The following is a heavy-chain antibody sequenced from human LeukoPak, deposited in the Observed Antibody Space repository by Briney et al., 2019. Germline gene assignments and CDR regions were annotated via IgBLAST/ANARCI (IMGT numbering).Heavy chain of an antibody. CDR3: ARDQYYDSSGYYQTPDYYMDV. J-gene: IGHJ6*03. Sequence: ASVKASCKASGYTFTGYYMHWVRQAPGQGLEWMGWINPNSGGTNYAQKFQGRVTMTRDTSISTAYMELSRLRSDDTAVYYCARDQYYDSSGYYQTPDYYMDVWGKGTTVTISS. D-gene: IGHD3-22*01. CDR2: INPNSGGT. V-gene: IGHV1-2*02. CDR1: GYTFTGYY.